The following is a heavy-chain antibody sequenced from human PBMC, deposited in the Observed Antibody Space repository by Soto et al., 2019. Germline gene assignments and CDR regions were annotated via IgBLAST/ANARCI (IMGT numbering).Heavy chain of an antibody. CDR3: ARASVVVAIGAGDFDY. D-gene: IGHD3-22*01. Sequence: SETLSLTCNVSGGSIYTYYWNWIRQSPGKGLEWIGYISDGGSTNYNPSLKSRVTISVDTSKNQFSLKLSSVTAADTAVYYCARASVVVAIGAGDFDYWGQGTLVTVSS. CDR1: GGSIYTYY. J-gene: IGHJ4*02. V-gene: IGHV4-59*12. CDR2: ISDGGST.